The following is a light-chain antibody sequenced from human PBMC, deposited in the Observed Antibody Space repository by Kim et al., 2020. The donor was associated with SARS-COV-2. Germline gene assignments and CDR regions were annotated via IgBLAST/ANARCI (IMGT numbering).Light chain of an antibody. CDR2: GAS. CDR3: QQYGTSRRT. Sequence: EIVLTQSPGTLSLSPGERATLSCRASQSVTSSYLAWYQQKPGQPPRLLIYGASNRATGIPDRFSGSGSGTDFTLTISRLESEDLAVYYCQQYGTSRRTFGQGGKVGIK. CDR1: QSVTSSY. J-gene: IGKJ1*01. V-gene: IGKV3-20*01.